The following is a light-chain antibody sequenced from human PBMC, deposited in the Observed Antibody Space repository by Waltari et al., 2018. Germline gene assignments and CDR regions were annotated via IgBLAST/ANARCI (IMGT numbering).Light chain of an antibody. CDR2: KDS. CDR3: QSADSSGTYPVV. V-gene: IGLV3-25*03. CDR1: ALPKQY. J-gene: IGLJ2*01. Sequence: SYELTQPPSVSVSPGQTARITCSGDALPKQYAYWYQQKPGQAPVLVIYKDSERPSGITGRFSGSSSGTTVTLTISGVQAEDEADYYCQSADSSGTYPVVFGGGTKLTVL.